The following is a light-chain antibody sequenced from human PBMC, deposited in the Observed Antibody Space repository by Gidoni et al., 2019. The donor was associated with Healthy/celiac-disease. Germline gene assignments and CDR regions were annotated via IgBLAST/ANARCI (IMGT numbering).Light chain of an antibody. CDR3: QQRSNWPT. Sequence: EIVLTQSPANLSLSPGERATLSCRASQSVSSYLAWSQQKPGQAPRLLIYDASNRATGIPARFSGSGSGTDFTLTISSLEPEDFAVYYCQQRSNWPTFGQGTKLEIK. CDR2: DAS. V-gene: IGKV3-11*01. CDR1: QSVSSY. J-gene: IGKJ2*01.